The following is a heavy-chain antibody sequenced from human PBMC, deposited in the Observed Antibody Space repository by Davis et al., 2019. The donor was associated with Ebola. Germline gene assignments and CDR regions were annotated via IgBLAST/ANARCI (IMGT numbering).Heavy chain of an antibody. CDR1: GGTFSSYA. CDR2: IIPIFGTA. CDR3: ARASLRFLEWFGSSFDY. V-gene: IGHV1-69*06. D-gene: IGHD3-3*01. Sequence: AASVKVSCKASGGTFSSYAISWVRQAPGQGLEWMGGIIPIFGTANYAQKFQGRVTITADKSTSTAYMELSSLRSEDTAVYYCARASLRFLEWFGSSFDYWGQGTLVTVSS. J-gene: IGHJ4*02.